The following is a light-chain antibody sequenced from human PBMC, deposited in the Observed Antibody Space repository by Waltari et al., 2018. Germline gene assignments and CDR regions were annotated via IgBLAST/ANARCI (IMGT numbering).Light chain of an antibody. Sequence: IQMTQSPSSLSASVGARVTITCRASQSITIYLNWYQHKPGKAPKLLIYAASSLQGGVPTRFSGSGSGTDFNLTISTLQPEDFATYYCQQSYSALTFGGGTKVEIK. CDR3: QQSYSALT. V-gene: IGKV1-39*01. CDR1: QSITIY. J-gene: IGKJ4*01. CDR2: AAS.